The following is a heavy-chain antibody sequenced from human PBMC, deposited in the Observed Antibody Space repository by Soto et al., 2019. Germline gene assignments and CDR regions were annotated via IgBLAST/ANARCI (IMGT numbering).Heavy chain of an antibody. Sequence: ASVKVSCKASGYTFTSYGISWMRQAPRQGVEWMGWISAYNGNTNYAQKLQGRVTMPTDTSTSTAYMELRSLRSDDTAVYYCARVMARYSYDYWGQGTLVTVSS. V-gene: IGHV1-18*01. CDR3: ARVMARYSYDY. J-gene: IGHJ4*02. D-gene: IGHD5-18*01. CDR2: ISAYNGNT. CDR1: GYTFTSYG.